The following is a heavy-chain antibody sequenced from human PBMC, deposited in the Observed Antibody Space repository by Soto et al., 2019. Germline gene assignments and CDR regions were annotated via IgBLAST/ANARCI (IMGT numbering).Heavy chain of an antibody. V-gene: IGHV4-4*02. CDR1: SGSIDTTNW. CDR3: ARRTWGMDV. J-gene: IGHJ6*02. Sequence: QVQLQESGPGLVKPSGTLSLTCAVSSGSIDTTNWWSWVRQPPGKGPEWIGEIFHSGTTYYNPSLASRVTISVDTSKNQFSRNLRSVTAADTAVYYCARRTWGMDVWGQGTTVTVSS. CDR2: IFHSGTT. D-gene: IGHD2-8*01.